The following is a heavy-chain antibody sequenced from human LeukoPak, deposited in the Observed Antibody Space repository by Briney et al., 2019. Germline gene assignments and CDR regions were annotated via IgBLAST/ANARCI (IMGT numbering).Heavy chain of an antibody. CDR1: GGSISSGGYY. CDR3: AGLTMTDAFDI. V-gene: IGHV4-31*03. Sequence: SQTLSLTCTVSGGSISSGGYYWSWIRQHPGKGLEWIGYIYYSGSTYYNPSLKSRVTISVDTSKNQFSLKLSSVTAAETAVYYCAGLTMTDAFDIWGQGTMVTVSS. D-gene: IGHD3-22*01. J-gene: IGHJ3*02. CDR2: IYYSGST.